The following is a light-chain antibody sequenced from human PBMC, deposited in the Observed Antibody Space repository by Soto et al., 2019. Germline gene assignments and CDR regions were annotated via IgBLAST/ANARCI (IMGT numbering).Light chain of an antibody. CDR2: AAS. V-gene: IGKV1-17*03. J-gene: IGKJ4*01. CDR1: QGIDNY. CDR3: LQLRSYTLT. Sequence: DIPMTHSQSSLSASVGDGGTITCWASQGIDNYLAWFQQKPGKVPQRLIYAASTLQSGVPSRFSGTVSGTDFNLTLRSLHPEDCATYDGLQLRSYTLTFCGSTKVDIK.